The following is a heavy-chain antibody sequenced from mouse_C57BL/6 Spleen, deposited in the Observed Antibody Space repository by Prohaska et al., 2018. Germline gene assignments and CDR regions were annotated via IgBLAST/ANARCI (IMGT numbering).Heavy chain of an antibody. J-gene: IGHJ2*01. CDR1: AYTFTSYW. CDR3: ERFTTVVAYYFDS. D-gene: IGHD1-1*01. V-gene: IGHV1-72*01. Sequence: QLQLQQPASELVKHGASVKLPCKASAYTFTSYWMHWVKQRPGRGLEWIGRIDHNSGGKKYNEKCKSNATLTVDKPSSTAYMEHSSRTSEDSAIYYCERFTTVVAYYFDSLGLGTTLTGSS. CDR2: IDHNSGGK.